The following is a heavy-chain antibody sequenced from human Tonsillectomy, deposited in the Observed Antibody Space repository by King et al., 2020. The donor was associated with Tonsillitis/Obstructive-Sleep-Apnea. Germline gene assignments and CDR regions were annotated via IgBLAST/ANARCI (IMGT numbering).Heavy chain of an antibody. D-gene: IGHD1-1*01. J-gene: IGHJ4*02. CDR3: ARMNGDFDS. V-gene: IGHV4-59*01. CDR1: GGSITPYY. Sequence: QLQESGPGLVKPSETLSLTCALSGGSITPYYWTWIRLPPGKGLEWIAYIYYAGTTKYNPSLKGRATISVDTSQNQFSLNLTSVTPADTAVYYCARMNGDFDSWGQGPLVTVSS. CDR2: IYYAGTT.